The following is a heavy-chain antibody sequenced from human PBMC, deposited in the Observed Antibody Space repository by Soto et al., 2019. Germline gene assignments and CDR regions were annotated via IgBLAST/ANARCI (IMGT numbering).Heavy chain of an antibody. V-gene: IGHV3-13*01. J-gene: IGHJ4*02. CDR1: GFTFSNYD. CDR2: ISTAGNT. CDR3: ARGRDSGLYYFDY. Sequence: EVQLVESGGDLVQPGGSLRLSCAASGFTFSNYDMHWVRQATGKGLEWVSTISTAGNTSSPGSVKGRFTISRENAKNSLYLQMNSLRVDDTAVYYCARGRDSGLYYFDYWGRGTLVTVSS. D-gene: IGHD2-21*01.